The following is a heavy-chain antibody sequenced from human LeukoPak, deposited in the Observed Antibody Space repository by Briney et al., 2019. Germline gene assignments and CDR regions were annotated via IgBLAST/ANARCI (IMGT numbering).Heavy chain of an antibody. J-gene: IGHJ2*01. V-gene: IGHV3-23*01. CDR1: GFTFGTYG. CDR2: ITGSSTWT. D-gene: IGHD7-27*01. CDR3: ARELVSLGTGYFDL. Sequence: GGSLRLPCEASGFTFGTYGMTWLPQAPGKALEWVSDITGSSTWTYYADSVRGRFTISRDNSKNTLHLQMNNLTADDTAIYYCARELVSLGTGYFDLWGRGTLVTVSS.